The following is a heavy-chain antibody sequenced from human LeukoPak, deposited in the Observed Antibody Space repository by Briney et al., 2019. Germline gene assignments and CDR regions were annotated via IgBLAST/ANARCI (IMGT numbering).Heavy chain of an antibody. CDR1: GFTFSDYY. CDR2: ISSSGSTI. V-gene: IGHV3-11*04. J-gene: IGHJ6*03. CDR3: ARDMAPHKDYYYYYYMDV. Sequence: KPGGSLRLSCAASGFTFSDYYMSWIRQAPGKGLEWVSYISSSGSTIYYADSVKGRFTISRDNSKNTLYLQMNSLRAEDTAVYYCARDMAPHKDYYYYYYMDVWGKGTTVTVSS. D-gene: IGHD2-21*01.